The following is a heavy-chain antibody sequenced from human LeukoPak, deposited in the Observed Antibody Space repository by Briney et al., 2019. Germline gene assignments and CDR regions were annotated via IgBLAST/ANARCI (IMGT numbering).Heavy chain of an antibody. V-gene: IGHV4-34*01. Sequence: TSETLSLTCAVYGGSFSGYYWSWIRQPPGKGLEWIGEINHSGSTNYNPSLKSRVTISVDTSKNQFSLKLSSVTAADTAVYYCARPYTFYYMDVWGKGTTVTISS. CDR3: ARPYTFYYMDV. D-gene: IGHD3-16*01. CDR2: INHSGST. J-gene: IGHJ6*03. CDR1: GGSFSGYY.